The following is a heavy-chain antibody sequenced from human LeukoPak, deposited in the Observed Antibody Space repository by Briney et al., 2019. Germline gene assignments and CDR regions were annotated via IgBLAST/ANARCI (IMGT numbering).Heavy chain of an antibody. J-gene: IGHJ4*02. CDR1: GGSISSSGYY. D-gene: IGHD3-10*01. CDR2: IYYSGNN. CDR3: ARRPYYYGSGSYYQSDY. Sequence: PSETLSLTCTVSGGSISSSGYYWGWIRQPPGKGLEWIGSIYYSGNNYHNPSLKSRVTISVDTSKNQFSLKLSSVTAADTAVYYCARRPYYYGSGSYYQSDYWGQRAPVTVSS. V-gene: IGHV4-39*01.